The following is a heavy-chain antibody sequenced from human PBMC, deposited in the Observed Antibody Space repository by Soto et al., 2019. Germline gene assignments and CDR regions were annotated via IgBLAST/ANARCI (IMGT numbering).Heavy chain of an antibody. J-gene: IGHJ4*02. CDR1: GFTFSSYW. CDR2: TKSDGNWT. CDR3: ARDGTVLVATINFFEY. D-gene: IGHD5-12*01. V-gene: IGHV3-74*01. Sequence: PGESRRQACAASGFTFSSYWMNWVRQAPGQGLVWVSHTKSDGNWTTYADSVKGRFTISRDNAKNTLYLQMNSLRAEDTAVYYCARDGTVLVATINFFEYWGQGT.